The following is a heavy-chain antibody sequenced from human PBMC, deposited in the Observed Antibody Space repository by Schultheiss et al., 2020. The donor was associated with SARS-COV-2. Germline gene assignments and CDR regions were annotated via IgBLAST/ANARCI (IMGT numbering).Heavy chain of an antibody. CDR3: ARGGIYDFWSGYSYYFDY. V-gene: IGHV4-4*02. Sequence: SETLSLTCAVSGGSISSSNWWSWVRQPPGKGLEWIGEIYHSGSTNYNPSLKSRVTISVDKSKNQFSLKLSSVTAADTAVYYCARGGIYDFWSGYSYYFDYWGQGTLVTVSS. CDR1: GGSISSSNW. J-gene: IGHJ4*02. D-gene: IGHD3-3*01. CDR2: IYHSGST.